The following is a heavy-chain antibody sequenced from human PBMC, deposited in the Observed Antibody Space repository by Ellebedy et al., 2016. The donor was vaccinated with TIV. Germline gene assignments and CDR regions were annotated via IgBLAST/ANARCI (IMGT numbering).Heavy chain of an antibody. CDR3: DGSDY. Sequence: GGSLRLSXAASGFSFSTFAMGWARQTPGKGLEWVSTINESGGRTHYADSVKGRFTISRDNSKNTLYLQMNSLRAEDTAVYFCDGSDYWGQGTLVTVSS. CDR1: GFSFSTFA. V-gene: IGHV3-23*01. J-gene: IGHJ4*02. D-gene: IGHD6-25*01. CDR2: INESGGRT.